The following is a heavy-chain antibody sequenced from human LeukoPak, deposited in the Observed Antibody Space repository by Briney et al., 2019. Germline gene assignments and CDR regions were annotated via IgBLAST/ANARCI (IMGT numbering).Heavy chain of an antibody. D-gene: IGHD2-15*01. CDR3: ARSNRLRHCSGGSCYSFGY. CDR1: GYTFTSYD. Sequence: GASVKVSCKASGYTFTSYDINWVRQATGQGLEWMGWMNPNSGNTGYAQKFQGRVIMTRNTSISTAYMELSSLRSEDTAVYYCARSNRLRHCSGGSCYSFGYWGQGTLVTVSS. CDR2: MNPNSGNT. V-gene: IGHV1-8*01. J-gene: IGHJ4*02.